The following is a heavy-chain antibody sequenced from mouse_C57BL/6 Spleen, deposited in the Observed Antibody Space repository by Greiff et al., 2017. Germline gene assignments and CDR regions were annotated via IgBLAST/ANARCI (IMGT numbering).Heavy chain of an antibody. CDR2: LNPGSGGT. V-gene: IGHV1-54*01. D-gene: IGHD1-1*01. CDR3: ARDYYGSLFAY. Sequence: QVQLKQSGAELVRPGTSVKVSCKASGYAFTNYLIEWVKQRPGQGLEWIGVLNPGSGGTNYNEKFKGKATLTADKSSSTAYMQLSSLTSEDSAVYFCARDYYGSLFAYWGQGTLVTVSA. CDR1: GYAFTNYL. J-gene: IGHJ3*01.